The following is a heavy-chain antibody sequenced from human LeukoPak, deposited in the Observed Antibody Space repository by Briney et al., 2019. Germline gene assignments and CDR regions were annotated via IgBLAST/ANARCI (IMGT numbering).Heavy chain of an antibody. Sequence: SQTLSLTCAISGDTVSGNTVSWHWLRQSPSRGLEWLGRTYYRSKWGSDYAVSVKSRMTINTDTSKNQFSLQLNSVTPEDTAVYYCARGRSWPLDYWGQGTLVTVSS. CDR3: ARGRSWPLDY. D-gene: IGHD6-13*01. J-gene: IGHJ4*02. CDR2: TYYRSKWGS. V-gene: IGHV6-1*01. CDR1: GDTVSGNTVS.